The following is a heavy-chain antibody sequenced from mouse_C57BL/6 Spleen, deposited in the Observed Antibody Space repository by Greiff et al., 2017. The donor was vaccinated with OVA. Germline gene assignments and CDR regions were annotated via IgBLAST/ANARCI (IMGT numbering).Heavy chain of an antibody. Sequence: QVQLKESGPELVKPGASVKISCKASGYAFSSSWMNWVKQRPGKGLEWIGRIYPGDGDTNYNGKFKGKATLTADKSSSTAYMQLSSLTSEDSAVYFCAREEYGYDGELDYWGQGTTLTVSS. J-gene: IGHJ2*01. CDR2: IYPGDGDT. D-gene: IGHD2-2*01. CDR1: GYAFSSSW. CDR3: AREEYGYDGELDY. V-gene: IGHV1-82*01.